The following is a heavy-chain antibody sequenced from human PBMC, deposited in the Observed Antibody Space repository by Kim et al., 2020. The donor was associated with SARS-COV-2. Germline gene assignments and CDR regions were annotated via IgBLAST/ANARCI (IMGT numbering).Heavy chain of an antibody. CDR3: ARQRGAGLLYYYYFGMDV. D-gene: IGHD2-21*02. J-gene: IGHJ6*02. V-gene: IGHV4-59*08. Sequence: SETLSLTYTVSGGSISSYYWSWIRQPPGKGLEWIGYIYYSGSTNYNPSLKSRVTISVDTSKNQFSLKLSSVTAADTAVYYCARQRGAGLLYYYYFGMDVWGQGTTVTVSS. CDR2: IYYSGST. CDR1: GGSISSYY.